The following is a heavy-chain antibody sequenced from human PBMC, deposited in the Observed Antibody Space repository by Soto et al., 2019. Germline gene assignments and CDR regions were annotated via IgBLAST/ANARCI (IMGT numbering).Heavy chain of an antibody. J-gene: IGHJ6*03. D-gene: IGHD2-8*02. V-gene: IGHV1-69*02. Sequence: QVQLLQSGSEVKKPGSSVKVSCRASGGSLSSYPVTWVRQAPGQGLEWMGRIIPIVGLTNYAQKFQGRVTITADQSTSTAYMELSSLRSDDTAVDYCARPTGGHDAGGNYMDVWGKGTTVIFSS. CDR3: ARPTGGHDAGGNYMDV. CDR2: IIPIVGLT. CDR1: GGSLSSYP.